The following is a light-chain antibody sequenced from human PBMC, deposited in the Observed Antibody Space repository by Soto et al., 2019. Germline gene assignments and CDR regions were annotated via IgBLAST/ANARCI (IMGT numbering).Light chain of an antibody. V-gene: IGKV1-9*01. CDR2: AAS. CDR3: HQVMSYPHT. Sequence: SPVTQSPSSLSASVGDRVTITCRASQGIRDYLGWYQQQPGKAPKLLIYAASRLQSGVPSRFSGSGFGTDFSLSISGLQPEDFATYFCHQVMSYPHTFGQGTKLEIK. J-gene: IGKJ2*01. CDR1: QGIRDY.